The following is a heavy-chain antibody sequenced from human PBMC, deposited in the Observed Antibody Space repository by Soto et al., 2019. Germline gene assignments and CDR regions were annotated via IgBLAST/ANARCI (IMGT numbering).Heavy chain of an antibody. CDR3: ATDPYYYDSSGYPSFDY. J-gene: IGHJ4*02. CDR2: ISYDGSNK. CDR1: GFTFSSYA. V-gene: IGHV3-30-3*01. Sequence: QVQLVESGGGVVQPGRSLRLSCAASGFTFSSYAMHWVRQAPGKGLEWVAVISYDGSNKYYADSVKGRFTISRDNSKNTLYLQMNSLRAEDTAVYYCATDPYYYDSSGYPSFDYWGQGTLVTVSS. D-gene: IGHD3-22*01.